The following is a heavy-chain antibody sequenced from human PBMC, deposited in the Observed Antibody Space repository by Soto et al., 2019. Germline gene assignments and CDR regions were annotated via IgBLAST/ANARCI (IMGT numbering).Heavy chain of an antibody. Sequence: QVQLVQSGAEVKKPGSSVKVSCKASGGTFSSYAISWVRQAPGQGLEWMGGIIPIFGTANYAQKFQGRVTITADEATSTADMELSSLRSEDTAVYYCARVRMGRLFDYWGQGTLVTVSS. CDR1: GGTFSSYA. D-gene: IGHD3-16*01. CDR3: ARVRMGRLFDY. J-gene: IGHJ4*02. CDR2: IIPIFGTA. V-gene: IGHV1-69*01.